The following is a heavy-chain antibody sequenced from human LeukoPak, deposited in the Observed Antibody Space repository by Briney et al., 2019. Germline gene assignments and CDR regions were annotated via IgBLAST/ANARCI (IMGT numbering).Heavy chain of an antibody. V-gene: IGHV4-34*01. J-gene: IGHJ5*02. CDR3: ARGRWVDP. CDR2: INHSGST. CDR1: GGSFSGYY. Sequence: SETLSLTCAVYGGSFSGYYWSWIRQPPGKGLEWIGEINHSGSTNYNPSLKSRVTISVDTSKNQFSLKLSSVTAADTAVYYCARGRWVDPWGQGTLVTVSS.